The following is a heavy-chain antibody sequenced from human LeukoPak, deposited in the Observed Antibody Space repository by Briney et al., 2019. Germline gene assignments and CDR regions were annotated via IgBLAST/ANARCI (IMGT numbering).Heavy chain of an antibody. CDR3: ATHSSGYYYVNPLWQH. J-gene: IGHJ1*01. V-gene: IGHV1-24*01. CDR2: FDPEDGET. CDR1: GYILTELS. D-gene: IGHD3-22*01. Sequence: VASVKVSCKVSGYILTELSMHWVRQARGKGLEWMGGFDPEDGETIYAQKFQGRITMTEDTSTDTAYMELSSLRSEDTAVYYCATHSSGYYYVNPLWQHWGQGTLVTVSS.